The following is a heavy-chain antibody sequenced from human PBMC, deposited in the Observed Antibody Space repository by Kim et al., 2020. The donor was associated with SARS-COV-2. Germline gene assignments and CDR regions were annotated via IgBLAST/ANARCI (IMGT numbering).Heavy chain of an antibody. Sequence: ASVKVSCKASGYTFTGYYMHWVRQAPGQGLEWMGWINPNSGGTNYAQKFQGRVTMTTDTSISTAYMELSRLRSDDTAIYYCARAPDYIWGDFRERDTFDIWGQGTMVTVSS. CDR1: GYTFTGYY. V-gene: IGHV1-2*02. CDR3: ARAPDYIWGDFRERDTFDI. D-gene: IGHD3-16*01. J-gene: IGHJ3*02. CDR2: INPNSGGT.